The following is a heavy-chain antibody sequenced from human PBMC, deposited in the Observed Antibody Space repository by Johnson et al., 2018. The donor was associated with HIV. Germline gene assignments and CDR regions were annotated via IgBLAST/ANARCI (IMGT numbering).Heavy chain of an antibody. Sequence: QLVESGGGVVQPGRSLRLSCAASGFIFSTYTIHWVRQAPGKGLEWVAAISYAGNNKNYADSVKGQFTISRENSKNTLYLQMSSRRAEDTDLYYCARPLQPYTSSSQGTFDIWGQGTLVTVSS. CDR2: ISYAGNNK. J-gene: IGHJ3*02. CDR1: GFIFSTYT. V-gene: IGHV3-30-3*01. D-gene: IGHD6-6*01. CDR3: ARPLQPYTSSSQGTFDI.